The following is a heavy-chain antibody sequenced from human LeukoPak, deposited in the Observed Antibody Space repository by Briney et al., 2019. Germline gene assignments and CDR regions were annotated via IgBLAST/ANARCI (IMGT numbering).Heavy chain of an antibody. CDR2: IIPIFGTA. Sequence: SVKVSCKASGGTFSSYAISWVRQAPGQGLEWMGGIIPIFGTANYAQKFQGRVTITTDESTSTAYMELSSLRSEDTAVYYCARSGPYGDYVYYWGQGTLVTVSS. V-gene: IGHV1-69*05. CDR3: ARSGPYGDYVYY. CDR1: GGTFSSYA. J-gene: IGHJ4*02. D-gene: IGHD4-17*01.